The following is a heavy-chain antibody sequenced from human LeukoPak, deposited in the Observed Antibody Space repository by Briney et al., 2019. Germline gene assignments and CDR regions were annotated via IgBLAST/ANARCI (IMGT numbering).Heavy chain of an antibody. J-gene: IGHJ4*02. CDR1: GFTFSSYA. CDR3: ARAPHSSGPFGY. Sequence: GGSLRLSCAASGFTFSSYAMHWVRQAPGKGLEWVAVISYDGSNKYYADSVKGRFTISRDSSKNTLYLQMNSLRAEDTAVYYCARAPHSSGPFGYWGQGTLVTVSS. CDR2: ISYDGSNK. D-gene: IGHD3-22*01. V-gene: IGHV3-30-3*01.